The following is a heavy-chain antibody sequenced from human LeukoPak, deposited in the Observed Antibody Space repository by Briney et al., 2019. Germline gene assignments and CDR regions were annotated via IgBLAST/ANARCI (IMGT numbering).Heavy chain of an antibody. D-gene: IGHD2-15*01. CDR2: ITGSGDTT. CDR3: ARASGGQDWYFDL. J-gene: IGHJ2*01. CDR1: GFTFTSYA. Sequence: GGSLRLSCAASGFTFTSYAMSWVRQAPGKGLEWVSAITGSGDTTYYAASVKGRFTISRDNSKNTVYLQMNSLRVEDTAVYYCARASGGQDWYFDLWGRGTLVTVSS. V-gene: IGHV3-23*01.